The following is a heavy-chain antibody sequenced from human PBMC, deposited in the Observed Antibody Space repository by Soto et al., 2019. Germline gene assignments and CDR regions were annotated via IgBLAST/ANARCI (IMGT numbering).Heavy chain of an antibody. J-gene: IGHJ5*02. D-gene: IGHD3-10*01. CDR2: IYYSGST. CDR3: ARLAYYGSGSYWWFDP. V-gene: IGHV4-59*01. Sequence: SETLSLTCTVSGGSISNYYCSWIRQPPGKGLEWIGYIYYSGSTNYNPSLKSRVTISVDTSKNQFSLKLSSVTAADTAVYYCARLAYYGSGSYWWFDPWGQGTLVTVSS. CDR1: GGSISNYY.